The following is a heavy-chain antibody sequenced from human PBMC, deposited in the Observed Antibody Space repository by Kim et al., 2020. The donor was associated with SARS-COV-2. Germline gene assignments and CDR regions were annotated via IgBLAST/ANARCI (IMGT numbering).Heavy chain of an antibody. V-gene: IGHV4-34*01. Sequence: NPSLKSRVTISVDTSKNQFSLKLSSVTAADTAVYYCAGGYCSGGSCDLDYWGQGTLVTVSS. D-gene: IGHD2-15*01. J-gene: IGHJ4*02. CDR3: AGGYCSGGSCDLDY.